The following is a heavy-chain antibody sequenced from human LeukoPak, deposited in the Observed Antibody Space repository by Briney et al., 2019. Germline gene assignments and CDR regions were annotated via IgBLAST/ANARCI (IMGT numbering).Heavy chain of an antibody. Sequence: PGGSLRLSCAASGFILSSYAMSWVRQAPGKGLEWGSTISGSGGSTYYADSVKGRFTISRHNSKNTVYLQMNTLRAEDTAVYYCAKDQLGGAGDYWGQGTLVTVSS. D-gene: IGHD3-16*01. CDR3: AKDQLGGAGDY. V-gene: IGHV3-23*01. CDR2: ISGSGGST. J-gene: IGHJ4*02. CDR1: GFILSSYA.